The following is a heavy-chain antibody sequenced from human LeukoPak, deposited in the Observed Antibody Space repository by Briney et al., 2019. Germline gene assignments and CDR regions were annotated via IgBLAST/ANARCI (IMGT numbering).Heavy chain of an antibody. Sequence: GGSLRLSCAASGFTFSSYSMNWVRQAPGKGLEWVSSISSSSSYIYYADSVKGRFTISRDNAKNSLYLQMNSLRAEDTAVYYCARDGSSSSCGCDYWGQGTLVTVSS. V-gene: IGHV3-21*01. CDR3: ARDGSSSSCGCDY. CDR1: GFTFSSYS. CDR2: ISSSSSYI. D-gene: IGHD6-6*01. J-gene: IGHJ4*02.